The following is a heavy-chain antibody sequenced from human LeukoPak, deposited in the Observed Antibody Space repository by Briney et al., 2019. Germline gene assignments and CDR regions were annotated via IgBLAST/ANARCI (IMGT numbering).Heavy chain of an antibody. D-gene: IGHD2-15*01. CDR3: ARYYCSGGNCPTYFDY. CDR1: GYIFTTYW. Sequence: GESLQISCKGSGYIFTTYWIGWVRQMPGKGLEWMGIIWPGDSDTRYSPSFQGQVTISADKSISTAYLQWSSLKASDTAMYYCARYYCSGGNCPTYFDYWRQGTLVTVSS. CDR2: IWPGDSDT. V-gene: IGHV5-51*01. J-gene: IGHJ4*02.